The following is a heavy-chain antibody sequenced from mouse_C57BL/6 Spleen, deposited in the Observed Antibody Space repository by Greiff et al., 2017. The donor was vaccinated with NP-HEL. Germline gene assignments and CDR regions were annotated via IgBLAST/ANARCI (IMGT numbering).Heavy chain of an antibody. V-gene: IGHV5-9-1*02. CDR1: GFTFSSYA. J-gene: IGHJ4*01. Sequence: EVQVVESGEGLVKPGGSLKLSCAASGFTFSSYAMSWVRQTPEKRLEWVAYISSGGDYIYYADTVKGRFTISRDNARNTLYLQMSSLKSEDTAMYYCTRDPRSGYYAMDYWGQGTSVTVSS. CDR2: ISSGGDYI. D-gene: IGHD3-1*01. CDR3: TRDPRSGYYAMDY.